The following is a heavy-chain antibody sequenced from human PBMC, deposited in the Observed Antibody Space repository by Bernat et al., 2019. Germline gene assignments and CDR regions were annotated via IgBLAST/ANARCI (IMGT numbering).Heavy chain of an antibody. V-gene: IGHV3-30-3*01. D-gene: IGHD3-22*01. CDR1: GFIFSSYA. CDR2: TSYDGSNK. J-gene: IGHJ3*02. CDR3: ARDDYYDSSGYYDDAFDI. Sequence: QVQLVESGGGVVQPGRSLRLSCAASGFIFSSYAMHWVRQAPGKGLEWVAVTSYDGSNKYYADSVKGRFTISRDNSKNTLYLQMNSLRTEDTAVYFCARDDYYDSSGYYDDAFDIWGQGTMVTVSS.